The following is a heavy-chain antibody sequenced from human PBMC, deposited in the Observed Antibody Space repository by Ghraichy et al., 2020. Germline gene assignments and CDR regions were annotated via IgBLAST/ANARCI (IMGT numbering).Heavy chain of an antibody. J-gene: IGHJ5*02. Sequence: SQTLSLTCTVSGGAISSNSYKWGWVRQPPGKGLEWIGTINYSGTTYYNLSLKSRVSISADTSKNQFSLKLSSVTAADTALYYCARHWDRWGQGILVTVSS. CDR3: ARHWDR. CDR2: INYSGTT. V-gene: IGHV4-39*01. CDR1: GGAISSNSYK.